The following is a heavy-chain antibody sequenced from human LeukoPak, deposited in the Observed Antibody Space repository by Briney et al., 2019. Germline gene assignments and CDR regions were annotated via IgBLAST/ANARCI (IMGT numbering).Heavy chain of an antibody. CDR2: ISSSGSTI. Sequence: GGSLRLSRAASGFTFSDYYMSWIRQAPGKGLEWVSYISSSGSTIYYADSVKGRFTISRDNAKNSLYLQMNSLRAEDTAVYYCARDFHYDSSGYYGYWGQGTLVTVSS. CDR1: GFTFSDYY. CDR3: ARDFHYDSSGYYGY. J-gene: IGHJ4*02. V-gene: IGHV3-11*01. D-gene: IGHD3-22*01.